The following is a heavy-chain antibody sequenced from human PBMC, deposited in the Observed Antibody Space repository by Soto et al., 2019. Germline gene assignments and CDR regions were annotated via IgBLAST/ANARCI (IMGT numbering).Heavy chain of an antibody. J-gene: IGHJ6*02. V-gene: IGHV4-31*03. CDR3: AASCVACGGFNYYGMDV. D-gene: IGHD2-21*01. CDR2: IYYSGST. Sequence: SETLSLTCTVSGGSISSGGYYWSWIRQHPGKGLEWIGYIYYSGSTYYNPSHKSRVTISVDTSKNQFSLKLSSVTAADTAVYYCAASCVACGGFNYYGMDVWGQGTTVTVSS. CDR1: GGSISSGGYY.